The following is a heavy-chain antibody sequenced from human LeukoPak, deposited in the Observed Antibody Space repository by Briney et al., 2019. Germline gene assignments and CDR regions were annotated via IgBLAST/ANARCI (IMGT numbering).Heavy chain of an antibody. D-gene: IGHD3-10*01. CDR3: ARDRAAGYYGSGGRVDY. V-gene: IGHV3-48*03. J-gene: IGHJ4*02. Sequence: GGSLRLSCAASGFTFSSYEMNWVRQAPGKGLEWVSYISSSGSTIYYADSVKGRFTISKDNAKNSLYLQMNSLRAEDTAVYYCARDRAAGYYGSGGRVDYWGQGTLVTVSS. CDR1: GFTFSSYE. CDR2: ISSSGSTI.